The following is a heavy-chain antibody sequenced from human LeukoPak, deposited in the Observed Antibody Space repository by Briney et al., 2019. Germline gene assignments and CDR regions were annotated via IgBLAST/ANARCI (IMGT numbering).Heavy chain of an antibody. J-gene: IGHJ3*02. CDR2: INHSGST. CDR3: ARGWNAQLLWFGKRIDAFDI. V-gene: IGHV4-34*01. Sequence: SETLSLTCAVYGGSFSGYYWSWIRQPPGKGLEWIGEINHSGSTNYNPSLKSRVTISVDTSKNQFSLKLSSVTAADTAVYYCARGWNAQLLWFGKRIDAFDIWGQGTMVTVSS. D-gene: IGHD3-10*01. CDR1: GGSFSGYY.